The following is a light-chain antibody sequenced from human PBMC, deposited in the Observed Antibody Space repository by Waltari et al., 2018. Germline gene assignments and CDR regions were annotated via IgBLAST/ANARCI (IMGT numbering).Light chain of an antibody. CDR1: QSVSSNQ. CDR2: DTS. V-gene: IGKV3-20*01. CDR3: HHYGTSPRP. Sequence: EIVLTPPPATLSSSPGEGATLSCRASQSVSSNQLAWYQQKPGQAPRLLIYDTSTRATGIPDRFTGSGSGTDFTLIISRLDPEDFAVYYCHHYGTSPRPLGQGTKVEI. J-gene: IGKJ1*01.